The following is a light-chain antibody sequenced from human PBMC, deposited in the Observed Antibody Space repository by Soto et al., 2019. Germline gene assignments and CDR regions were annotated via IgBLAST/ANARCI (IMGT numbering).Light chain of an antibody. J-gene: IGLJ2*01. CDR2: DVS. CDR1: SSDVGGYNY. V-gene: IGLV2-14*01. CDR3: SSYTSSSTYVV. Sequence: QSALTQPASVSGSPGQSITISCTGTSSDVGGYNYVSWYQQHPGKAPKLMIYDVSNRPSGVSTRFSGSKSGNTASLTISGLHAEDEADYYCSSYTSSSTYVVFGGGTKVTVL.